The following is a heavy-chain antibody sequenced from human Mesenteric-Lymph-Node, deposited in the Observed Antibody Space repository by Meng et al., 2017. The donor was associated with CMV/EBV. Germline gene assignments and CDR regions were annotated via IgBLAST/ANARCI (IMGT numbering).Heavy chain of an antibody. CDR3: GRGDYDFPET. CDR2: INQSGNT. D-gene: IGHD3-3*01. CDR1: GGSFNGYY. V-gene: IGHV4-34*01. Sequence: SETLSLSCAAYGGSFNGYYWAYLRQPPGKGLERIGEINQSGNTYSNPSLKSRLSMSVDTSKNQFSLRLNSVTAADTAVYYCGRGDYDFPETWGQGTLVTVSS. J-gene: IGHJ5*02.